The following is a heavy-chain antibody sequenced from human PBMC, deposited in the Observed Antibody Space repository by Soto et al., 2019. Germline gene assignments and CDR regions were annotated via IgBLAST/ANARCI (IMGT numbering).Heavy chain of an antibody. J-gene: IGHJ5*02. CDR2: INPSGGST. CDR3: ARDSQIYYDSSGYYWFDP. D-gene: IGHD3-22*01. Sequence: GASVKVSCKASGYTFTSYGISWVRQAPGQGLEWMGIINPSGGSTSYAQKFQGRVTMTRDTSTSTVYMELSSLRSEDTAVYYCARDSQIYYDSSGYYWFDPWGQGTLVTVSS. V-gene: IGHV1-46*01. CDR1: GYTFTSYG.